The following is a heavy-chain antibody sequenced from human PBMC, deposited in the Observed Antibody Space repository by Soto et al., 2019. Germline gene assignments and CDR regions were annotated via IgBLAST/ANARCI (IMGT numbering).Heavy chain of an antibody. CDR1: GFTFSSYE. V-gene: IGHV3-48*03. CDR3: ASVWSGYSGAHF. CDR2: ITRDGSTI. D-gene: IGHD3-3*01. Sequence: EVQLVESGGGLVQPGGSLRLSCAASGFTFSSYEMIWVRQAPGEGLECLSYITRDGSTIHYADSVEGRFTISRDNAKNSLYLQMTSLRAEDSAVYYCASVWSGYSGAHFWGQGTLVTVSS. J-gene: IGHJ4*02.